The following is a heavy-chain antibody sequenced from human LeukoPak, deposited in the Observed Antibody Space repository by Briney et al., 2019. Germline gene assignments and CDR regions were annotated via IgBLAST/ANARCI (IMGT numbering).Heavy chain of an antibody. V-gene: IGHV3-23*01. CDR1: GFTFSDYS. D-gene: IGHD6-6*01. J-gene: IGHJ4*02. Sequence: GGSLRLSCAPSGFTFSDYSMSWVRQAPGKGLEWVSGVSASGSSTDYADSVKGRLTISRDNSKNTLYLQMSSLRADDTAVYYCVKDRSIAAPNNDFFDSWGQGALVTVSS. CDR3: VKDRSIAAPNNDFFDS. CDR2: VSASGSST.